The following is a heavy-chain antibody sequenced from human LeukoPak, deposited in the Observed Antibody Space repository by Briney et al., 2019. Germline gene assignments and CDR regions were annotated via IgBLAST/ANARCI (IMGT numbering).Heavy chain of an antibody. CDR1: GYTFTSYG. CDR2: ISAYNGNT. V-gene: IGHV1-18*01. D-gene: IGHD2-15*01. J-gene: IGHJ4*02. Sequence: GASVKVSCKASGYTFTSYGISWVRQAPGQGLEWMGWISAYNGNTNYAQKLQGRVTMTTDTSTSTAYMELRSLRSDDTAVYYCARGGGGYCSSGSCRFGYYFDYWGQGTLVTVSS. CDR3: ARGGGGYCSSGSCRFGYYFDY.